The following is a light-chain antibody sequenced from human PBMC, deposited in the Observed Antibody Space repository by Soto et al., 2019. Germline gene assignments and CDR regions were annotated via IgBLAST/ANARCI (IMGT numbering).Light chain of an antibody. Sequence: QSVLTQPASVSGSPGQSITISCTGTSRDVGGYNYVSWYPQHPGKAPKLMIYEVSNRPSGVSNRFSGSKSGNTASLTSSGLQTEDEADYYCSSYTSSIVGFGGGTKLTVL. V-gene: IGLV2-14*01. J-gene: IGLJ2*01. CDR3: SSYTSSIVG. CDR2: EVS. CDR1: SRDVGGYNY.